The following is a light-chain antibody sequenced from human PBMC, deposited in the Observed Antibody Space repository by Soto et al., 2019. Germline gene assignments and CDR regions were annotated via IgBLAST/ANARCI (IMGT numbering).Light chain of an antibody. J-gene: IGLJ2*01. CDR3: SSYTSSSTLDVV. CDR1: SSDAGGYNY. CDR2: DVS. V-gene: IGLV2-14*01. Sequence: QSALTQPASVSGSPGQSITISCTGTSSDAGGYNYVSWYQQHPGKAPKLMIYDVSNRPSGVSNRFSGSKSGNTASLPISGLQAEDEAAYYCSSYTSSSTLDVVFGGGTKVTVL.